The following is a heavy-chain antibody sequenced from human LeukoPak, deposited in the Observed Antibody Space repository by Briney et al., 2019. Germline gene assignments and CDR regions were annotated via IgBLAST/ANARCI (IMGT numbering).Heavy chain of an antibody. J-gene: IGHJ4*02. CDR1: GFTFSTYW. CDR2: INGDGSTT. V-gene: IGHV3-74*03. Sequence: PGGSLRLSCTASGFTFSTYWINWVRQSPGKGLVWVALINGDGSTTTHADSVKGRFTISRDNAKNTAYLQMNSLRDEDTAVYYCARDYAGSPDYLGQGTLVTVSA. D-gene: IGHD3-10*01. CDR3: ARDYAGSPDY.